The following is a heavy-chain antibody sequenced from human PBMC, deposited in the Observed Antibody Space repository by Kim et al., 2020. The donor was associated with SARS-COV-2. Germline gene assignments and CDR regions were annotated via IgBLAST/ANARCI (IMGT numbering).Heavy chain of an antibody. D-gene: IGHD2-15*01. V-gene: IGHV3-30*04. CDR3: ARAEYCSGGACSKTLDT. Sequence: GGSLRLSCVASGFTFSYFTMHWVRQAPGKGLEWLASISYDGSYQFYSDSVKGRFTISRDNSENTLYLQAKRVKPDDTVVYFCARAEYCSGGACSKTLDTWGQGTLVTVAS. J-gene: IGHJ4*02. CDR2: ISYDGSYQ. CDR1: GFTFSYFT.